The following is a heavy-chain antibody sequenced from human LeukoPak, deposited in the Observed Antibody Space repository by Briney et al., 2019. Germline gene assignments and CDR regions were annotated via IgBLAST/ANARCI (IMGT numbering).Heavy chain of an antibody. CDR2: IYTSGST. CDR1: GGSISSDY. CDR3: ARESSKYYDFWSGYNWFDP. Sequence: SETLSLTCTVSGGSISSDYWSWIRQPAGKGLEWIGRIYTSGSTNYNPSLKSRVTMSVDTSKNQFSLKLSSVTAADTAVYYCARESSKYYDFWSGYNWFDPWGQGTLVTVSS. V-gene: IGHV4-4*07. J-gene: IGHJ5*02. D-gene: IGHD3-3*01.